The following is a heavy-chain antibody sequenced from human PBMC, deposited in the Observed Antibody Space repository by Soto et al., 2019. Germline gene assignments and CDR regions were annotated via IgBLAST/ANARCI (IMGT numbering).Heavy chain of an antibody. Sequence: PGESLKISCKGSGYSFTSYWISWVRQMPGKGLEWMGRIDPSDSYTNYSPSFQGHVTISADKSISTAYLQWSSLKASDTAMYYCASHRFSGSYYNYWGQGTLVTVSS. CDR2: IDPSDSYT. V-gene: IGHV5-10-1*01. CDR3: ASHRFSGSYYNY. CDR1: GYSFTSYW. J-gene: IGHJ4*02. D-gene: IGHD1-26*01.